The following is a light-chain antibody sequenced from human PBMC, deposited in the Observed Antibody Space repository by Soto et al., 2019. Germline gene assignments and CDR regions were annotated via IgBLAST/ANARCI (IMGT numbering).Light chain of an antibody. CDR3: TSWDDSLDGVV. CDR2: GNN. V-gene: IGLV1-44*01. Sequence: QLVLTQPPSASGTPGQRVTISCSGSSSNIRSNPVNWYQQFPGTAPKLLMYGNNQRPSGVPDRFSGSKSGTSASLAISGLQSEDEADYYCTSWDDSLDGVVFGGGTKLTVL. CDR1: SSNIRSNP. J-gene: IGLJ2*01.